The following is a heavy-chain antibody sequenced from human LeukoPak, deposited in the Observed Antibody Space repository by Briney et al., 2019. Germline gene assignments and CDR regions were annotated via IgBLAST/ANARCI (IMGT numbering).Heavy chain of an antibody. CDR3: ARGGDYGELRYFDY. V-gene: IGHV4-59*01. Sequence: SETLCLSCAVSGGSINNYYWSWVRQPPGKGLEWVGYIYYRGSTNYNPSLKSRVTFSVDTSKNQFSLKLNSVTAADTAVYYCARGGDYGELRYFDYWGQGTLVTVSS. J-gene: IGHJ4*02. CDR1: GGSINNYY. D-gene: IGHD4-17*01. CDR2: IYYRGST.